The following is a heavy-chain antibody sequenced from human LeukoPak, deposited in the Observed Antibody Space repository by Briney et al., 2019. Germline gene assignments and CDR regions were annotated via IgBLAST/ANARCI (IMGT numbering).Heavy chain of an antibody. CDR1: GFTFSSYG. J-gene: IGHJ4*02. D-gene: IGHD4-11*01. CDR2: IWYDGSNK. V-gene: IGHV3-33*01. Sequence: PGGSLRLSCAASGFTFSSYGMHWVRQAPGKGLEWVAAIWYDGSNKYYADSVKGRFTISRDNSKNTLYLQMNSLRAEDTAVYYCARDTVKGANPETIDYWGQGTLVTVSS. CDR3: ARDTVKGANPETIDY.